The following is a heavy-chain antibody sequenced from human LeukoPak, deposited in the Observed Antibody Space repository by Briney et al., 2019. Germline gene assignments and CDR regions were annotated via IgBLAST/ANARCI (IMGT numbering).Heavy chain of an antibody. Sequence: ASVKVSCKASGYTFTSYYLHWVRQAPGQGLEWMGIINPSGGSTTYRQKFQGRVTMTRDTSTSTVYMELSSLRSEDTAVYYCARDRLTTLTTSTPFDYWGQGTLVTVSS. D-gene: IGHD4-17*01. CDR3: ARDRLTTLTTSTPFDY. J-gene: IGHJ4*02. V-gene: IGHV1-46*01. CDR1: GYTFTSYY. CDR2: INPSGGST.